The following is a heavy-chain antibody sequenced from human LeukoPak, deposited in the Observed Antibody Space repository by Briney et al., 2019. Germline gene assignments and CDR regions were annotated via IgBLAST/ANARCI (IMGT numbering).Heavy chain of an antibody. CDR3: ARGMYYYDSRNYFDY. CDR1: GGSFSGYY. D-gene: IGHD3-22*01. CDR2: INHSGST. V-gene: IGHV4-34*01. Sequence: PSETLSLTCAVYGGSFSGYYWSWIRQPPGKGLEWIGEINHSGSTNYNPSLKSRVTISVDTSKNRFSLKLSSVTAADTAVYYCARGMYYYDSRNYFDYWGQGTLVTVSS. J-gene: IGHJ4*02.